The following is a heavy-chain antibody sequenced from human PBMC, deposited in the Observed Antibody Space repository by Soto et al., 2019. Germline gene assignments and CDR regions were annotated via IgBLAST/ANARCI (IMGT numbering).Heavy chain of an antibody. CDR3: ASGITIFGVAHYYYYGMDV. CDR2: ISGSGGST. V-gene: IGHV3-23*01. J-gene: IGHJ6*02. CDR1: GFTFSSYA. Sequence: EVQLLESGGGLVQPGGSLRLSCAASGFTFSSYAMSWVRQAPGKGLEWVSAISGSGGSTYYADSVKGRFTISRDNSKNTLYLQMNSLRAEDTAVYYCASGITIFGVAHYYYYGMDVWGQGTTVTVSS. D-gene: IGHD3-3*01.